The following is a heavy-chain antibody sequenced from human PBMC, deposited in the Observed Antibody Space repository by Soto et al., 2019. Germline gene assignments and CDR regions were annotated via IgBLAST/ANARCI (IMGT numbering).Heavy chain of an antibody. V-gene: IGHV3-23*01. CDR1: GFAFSSYA. CDR2: ISGSTSGT. CDR3: AKDRGFIDPFDY. D-gene: IGHD3-16*02. Sequence: EVQLLESGGGLVQPGGSLRLSCAASGFAFSSYAMSWVRQAPGKGLEWVSSISGSTSGTYYADAVKGRFTISRDNSNNTLYLKMNSLRAEDTAVYYWAKDRGFIDPFDYWGQGALVTVSS. J-gene: IGHJ4*02.